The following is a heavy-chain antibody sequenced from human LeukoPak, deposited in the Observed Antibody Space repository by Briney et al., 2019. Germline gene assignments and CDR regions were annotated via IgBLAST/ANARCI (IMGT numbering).Heavy chain of an antibody. CDR3: ARDSTTWHGGLFDY. Sequence: SETLSLTCGVSGGSISSSSYYWGWIRQPPGKGLEWIGRIYTSGNTNYNPSLKSRVTMSVDTSKNQFSLKLNSVTAADTAVYYCARDSTTWHGGLFDYWGQGTLVTVSS. D-gene: IGHD6-13*01. CDR2: IYTSGNT. CDR1: GGSISSSSYY. V-gene: IGHV4-39*07. J-gene: IGHJ4*02.